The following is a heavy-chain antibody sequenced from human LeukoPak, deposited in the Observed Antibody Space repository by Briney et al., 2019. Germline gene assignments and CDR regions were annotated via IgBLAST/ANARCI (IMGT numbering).Heavy chain of an antibody. Sequence: SDTLSLTCTVSGGSISSVGNYWSWIRLNTGKGLEWIGYINYSGSTYYNSSLKSRVTISVDTSKNQFSLKLSSVTAADTAVYYCARNELISSNYYYYGMDVWGQGTTVTVSS. CDR3: ARNELISSNYYYYGMDV. CDR1: GGSISSVGNY. V-gene: IGHV4-31*03. CDR2: INYSGST. J-gene: IGHJ6*02.